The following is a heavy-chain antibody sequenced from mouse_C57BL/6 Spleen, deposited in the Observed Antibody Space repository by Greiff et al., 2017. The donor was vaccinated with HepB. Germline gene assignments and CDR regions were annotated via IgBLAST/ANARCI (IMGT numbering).Heavy chain of an antibody. Sequence: EVKLVESGGDLVKPGGSLKLSCAASGFTFSSYGMSWVRQTPDKRLEWVATISSGGSYTYYPDSVKGRFTISRDNAKNTLYLQMSSLKSEDTAMYYCARDGDYDGYYFDYWGQGTTLTVSS. CDR3: ARDGDYDGYYFDY. CDR2: ISSGGSYT. J-gene: IGHJ2*01. V-gene: IGHV5-6*01. CDR1: GFTFSSYG. D-gene: IGHD2-4*01.